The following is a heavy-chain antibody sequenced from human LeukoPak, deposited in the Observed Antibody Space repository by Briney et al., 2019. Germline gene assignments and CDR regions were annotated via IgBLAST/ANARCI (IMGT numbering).Heavy chain of an antibody. D-gene: IGHD2-15*01. CDR3: ARILLDAFDI. Sequence: SGTLSLTCAVSGASISDGGWWTWVRQPPGKGLEWIGEIYHTGSTNYNPSLKSRVTISVDTSKNQFSLKLSSVTAADTAVYYCARILLDAFDIWGQGTMVTVSS. CDR1: GASISDGGW. V-gene: IGHV4-4*02. CDR2: IYHTGST. J-gene: IGHJ3*02.